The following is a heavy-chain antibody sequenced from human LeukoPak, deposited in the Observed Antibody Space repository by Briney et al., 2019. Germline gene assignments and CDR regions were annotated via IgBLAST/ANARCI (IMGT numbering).Heavy chain of an antibody. CDR1: GYTFTSYG. V-gene: IGHV1-18*01. Sequence: ASVKVSCKASGYTFTSYGISWVRQAPGQGLEWMGWISAYNGNTNYAQKLQGRVTMTTDTSTSTAYKELRSLRSDDTAVYYCARFYGGSYSLDYWGQGTLVTVSS. CDR3: ARFYGGSYSLDY. CDR2: ISAYNGNT. D-gene: IGHD1-26*01. J-gene: IGHJ4*02.